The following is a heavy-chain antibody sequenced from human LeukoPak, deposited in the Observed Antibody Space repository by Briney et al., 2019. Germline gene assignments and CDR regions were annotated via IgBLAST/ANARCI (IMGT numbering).Heavy chain of an antibody. D-gene: IGHD5-18*01. V-gene: IGHV3-53*01. CDR3: ARDLHTAVATD. CDR2: IYSGGST. CDR1: GFTVSSNY. Sequence: AGGSLRLSCAASGFTVSSNYMSWVRQAPGKGLEWVSVIYSGGSTYYADSVKGRFTISRDNSKNTLYLQMNSLRAEDAAVYYCARDLHTAVATDWGQGTLVTVSS. J-gene: IGHJ4*02.